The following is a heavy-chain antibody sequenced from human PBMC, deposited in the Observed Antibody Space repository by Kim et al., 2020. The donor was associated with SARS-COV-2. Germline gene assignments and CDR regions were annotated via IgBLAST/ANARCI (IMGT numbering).Heavy chain of an antibody. J-gene: IGHJ6*02. CDR1: GFTFSSYS. D-gene: IGHD6-19*01. V-gene: IGHV3-21*01. CDR2: ISSSSSYI. Sequence: GGSLRLSCAASGFTFSSYSMNWVRQAPGKGLEWVSSISSSSSYIYYADSVKGRFTISRDNAKNSLYLQMNSLRAEDTAVYYCARDILPRSGWYDYYYYYGMDVWGQGTTVTVSS. CDR3: ARDILPRSGWYDYYYYYGMDV.